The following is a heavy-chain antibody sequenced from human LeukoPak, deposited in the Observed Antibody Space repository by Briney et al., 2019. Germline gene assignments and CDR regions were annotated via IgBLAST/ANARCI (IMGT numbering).Heavy chain of an antibody. Sequence: GGSLRLSCAASGFTFSSYWMHWVRHAPGKGLVWVSRINSDGSSTSYADSVKGRFTISRDNAKNTLYLQMNSLRAEDTAVYYCASTDDPALLPDYWGQGTLVTVSS. CDR1: GFTFSSYW. V-gene: IGHV3-74*01. CDR3: ASTDDPALLPDY. CDR2: INSDGSST. J-gene: IGHJ4*02. D-gene: IGHD2-15*01.